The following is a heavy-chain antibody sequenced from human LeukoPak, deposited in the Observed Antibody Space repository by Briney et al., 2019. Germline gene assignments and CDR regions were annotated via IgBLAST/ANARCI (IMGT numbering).Heavy chain of an antibody. CDR1: GFTFSSYW. J-gene: IGHJ3*02. V-gene: IGHV3-7*01. D-gene: IGHD3-16*02. CDR3: ARDILHLGELSFIDAFDI. CDR2: IKQDGSEK. Sequence: PGGSLRLSCAASGFTFSSYWMSWVRQDPGKGLERVANIKQDGSEKYYVDSVRGRFTISRDNAKNSLYLQMNSLRAEDTAVYYCARDILHLGELSFIDAFDIWGQGTMVTVSS.